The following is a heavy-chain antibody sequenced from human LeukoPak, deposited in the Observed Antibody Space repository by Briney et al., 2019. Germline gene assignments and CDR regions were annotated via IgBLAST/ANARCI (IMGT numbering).Heavy chain of an antibody. Sequence: SETLSLTCTVSGGSISSYYWSWIRQPAGKGLEWIGRIYTSGSTNYNPSLKSRVTMSVDTSKNQFSLKLSSVTAADTAVYYCAGMYYDNLTGQSDYWGQGTLVTVSS. CDR3: AGMYYDNLTGQSDY. CDR2: IYTSGST. V-gene: IGHV4-4*07. D-gene: IGHD3-9*01. J-gene: IGHJ4*02. CDR1: GGSISSYY.